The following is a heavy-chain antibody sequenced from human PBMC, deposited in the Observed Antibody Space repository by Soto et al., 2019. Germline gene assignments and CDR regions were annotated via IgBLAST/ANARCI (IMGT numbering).Heavy chain of an antibody. CDR1: GFIFGNYW. CDR2: ISSTTNYI. CDR3: ARESEDLTSNFDY. V-gene: IGHV3-21*06. J-gene: IGHJ4*02. Sequence: GGSLRLSCAASGFIFGNYWMNWVRQAPGKGLEWVSSISSTTNYIYYGDSMKGRFTISRDNAKNSLYLEMNSLRAEDTAVYYCARESEDLTSNFDYWGQGTLVTVSS.